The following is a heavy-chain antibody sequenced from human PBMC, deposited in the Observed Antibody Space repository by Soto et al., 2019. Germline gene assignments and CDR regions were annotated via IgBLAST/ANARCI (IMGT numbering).Heavy chain of an antibody. J-gene: IGHJ6*02. CDR3: AGGVVGPTRFWDKHDMDV. CDR2: IIPTFRTT. CDR1: GGTFSNYG. Sequence: QVQLVQSGAEVKKPGSSVKVSCKASGGTFSNYGISWVRQAPGQGLEWMGSIIPTFRTTTYAQKFQGRLTISADESTRPGYIDMSSRIFEDTAVYYCAGGVVGPTRFWDKHDMDVWFQGTTVTDSS. V-gene: IGHV1-69*18. D-gene: IGHD1-26*01.